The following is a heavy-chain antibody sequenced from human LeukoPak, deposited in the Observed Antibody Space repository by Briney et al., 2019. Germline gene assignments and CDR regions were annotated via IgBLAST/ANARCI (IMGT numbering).Heavy chain of an antibody. CDR3: ARGRQQLVF. Sequence: PSETLSLTCTVSGGSVSSDYWSWIRQPPGKGLEWIGYIYYSGSTNYNPSLKSRVTISVDTSKNQFSLKLSSVTAADTAVYYCARGRQQLVFWGQGTLVTVSS. CDR1: GGSVSSDY. J-gene: IGHJ4*02. V-gene: IGHV4-59*02. D-gene: IGHD6-13*01. CDR2: IYYSGST.